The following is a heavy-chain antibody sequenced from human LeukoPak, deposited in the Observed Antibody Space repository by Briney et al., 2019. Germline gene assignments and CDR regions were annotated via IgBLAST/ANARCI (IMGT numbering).Heavy chain of an antibody. CDR1: GYTFTGYY. CDR2: INPNNGGT. D-gene: IGHD2-2*01. CDR3: ARAVVPAAHDY. Sequence: ASVKVSCKASGYTFTGYYIHWVRHWVRQAPGQGLERMGWINPNNGGTNYAQKFLGRVTMTRDTSISTAYMELSRLRSDDTAVYYCARAVVPAAHDYWGQGTLVTVSS. V-gene: IGHV1-2*02. J-gene: IGHJ4*02.